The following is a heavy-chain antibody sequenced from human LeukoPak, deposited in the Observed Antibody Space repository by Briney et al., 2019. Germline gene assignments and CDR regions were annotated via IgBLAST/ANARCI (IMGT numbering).Heavy chain of an antibody. CDR3: ANQEYGSGSYYNSNWFDP. V-gene: IGHV1-24*01. CDR1: GYTLTELS. Sequence: ASVKVSCKVSGYTLTELSMHWVRQAPGKGLEWMGGFDPEDGETIYAQKFQGRVTMTEDTSTDTAYMELSSLRSEDTAVYYCANQEYGSGSYYNSNWFDPRGQGTLVTVSS. D-gene: IGHD3-10*01. CDR2: FDPEDGET. J-gene: IGHJ5*02.